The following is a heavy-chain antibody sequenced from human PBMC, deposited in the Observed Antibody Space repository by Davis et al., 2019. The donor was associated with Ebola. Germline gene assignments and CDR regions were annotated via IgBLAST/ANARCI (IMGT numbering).Heavy chain of an antibody. CDR1: GFTFSDYE. CDR3: VRASSGSYYSVFDN. V-gene: IGHV3-48*03. J-gene: IGHJ4*02. CDR2: ISSSGGTT. Sequence: GESLKISCEASGFTFSDYEMNWVRQAPGKGLGWISYISSSGGTTYYADFVQGRFTISRDNAKKSLYLQMNSLRDEDTAVYYCVRASSGSYYSVFDNWGQGSLVTVTS. D-gene: IGHD1-26*01.